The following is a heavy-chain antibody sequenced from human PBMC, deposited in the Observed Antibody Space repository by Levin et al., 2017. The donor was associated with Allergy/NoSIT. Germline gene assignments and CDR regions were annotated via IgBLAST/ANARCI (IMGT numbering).Heavy chain of an antibody. CDR2: ISAYNGNT. CDR1: GYTFTSYG. CDR3: ARWASGWPPLPYY. Sequence: GESLKISCKASGYTFTSYGISWVRQAPGQGLEWMGWISAYNGNTNYAQKLQGRVTMTTDTSTSTAYMELRSLRSDDTAVYYCARWASGWPPLPYYWGQGTLVTVSS. D-gene: IGHD6-19*01. V-gene: IGHV1-18*01. J-gene: IGHJ4*02.